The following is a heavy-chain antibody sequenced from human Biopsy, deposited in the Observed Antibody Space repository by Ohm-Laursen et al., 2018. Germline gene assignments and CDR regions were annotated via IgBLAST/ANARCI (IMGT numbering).Heavy chain of an antibody. V-gene: IGHV4-39*01. CDR3: ARHRSSSARNYYHDMDV. D-gene: IGHD6-6*01. CDR1: GGSINSNDYY. CDR2: LYHNGHT. Sequence: SETLSLTCTVAGGSINSNDYYWGWIRQTPREGLQWIGSLYHNGHTYENPSLRSRLTLSIDKSKNLFSLRLSSVTAADTAVYYCARHRSSSARNYYHDMDVWGQGTTVTVSS. J-gene: IGHJ6*02.